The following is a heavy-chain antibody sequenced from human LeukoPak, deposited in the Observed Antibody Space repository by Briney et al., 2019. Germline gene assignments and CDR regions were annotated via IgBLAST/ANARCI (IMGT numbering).Heavy chain of an antibody. CDR1: GASFNSDDQY. CDR2: IHPSGML. V-gene: IGHV4-31*03. CDR3: SGGLDSRNFGS. Sequence: SQTLSLTCTVSGASFNSDDQYWNWIRQSPGKGLEWIGSIHPSGMLYNNPSLESRVTMSRDTSRNQFSLNLDSVTAADTAVYFGSGGLDSRNFGSGGQGTLVTSP. D-gene: IGHD3-22*01. J-gene: IGHJ4*02.